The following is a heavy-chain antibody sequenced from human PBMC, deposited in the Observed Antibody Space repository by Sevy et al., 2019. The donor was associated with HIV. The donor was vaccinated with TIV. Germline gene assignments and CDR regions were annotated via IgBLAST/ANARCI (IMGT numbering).Heavy chain of an antibody. CDR3: ARDCSSASCLWGMDV. Sequence: GGSLRLSCAASGFTFSSYWMSWVRQAPGKGLEWVANIKRDGSEKYYVDSVKVRFTISRDNAKNSLYLHMNSLRAEDPAVASCARDCSSASCLWGMDVWGQGTTVTVSS. V-gene: IGHV3-7*03. CDR1: GFTFSSYW. D-gene: IGHD2-2*01. CDR2: IKRDGSEK. J-gene: IGHJ6*02.